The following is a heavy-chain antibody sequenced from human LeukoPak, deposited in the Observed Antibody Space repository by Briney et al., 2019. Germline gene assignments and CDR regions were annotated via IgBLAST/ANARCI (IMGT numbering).Heavy chain of an antibody. V-gene: IGHV4-59*08. CDR2: VYYTGST. Sequence: ASETLSLTCSVSGGSVSNYYWSWIRQLPGKGLEWIGYVYYTGSTNYNPSLKSRVTMFEDKSKNQFSLRLYSVTVADTAVYYCARHFAYSSSSYFDYWGQGSLVTVSS. CDR1: GGSVSNYY. CDR3: ARHFAYSSSSYFDY. D-gene: IGHD6-6*01. J-gene: IGHJ4*02.